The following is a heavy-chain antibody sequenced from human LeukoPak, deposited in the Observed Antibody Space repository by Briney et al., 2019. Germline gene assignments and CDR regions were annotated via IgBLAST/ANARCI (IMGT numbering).Heavy chain of an antibody. CDR3: ARVAFSGTYTNADY. J-gene: IGHJ4*02. CDR2: ISSSSSSI. Sequence: PGGSLRLSCAASGFTFSNYNMNWVRQAPGKGLEWVSYISSSSSSIYYADSVKGRFTNSRDNARNSLYLQMNSLRAEDTAVYYCARVAFSGTYTNADYWGQGALVTVSS. V-gene: IGHV3-48*04. D-gene: IGHD1-26*01. CDR1: GFTFSNYN.